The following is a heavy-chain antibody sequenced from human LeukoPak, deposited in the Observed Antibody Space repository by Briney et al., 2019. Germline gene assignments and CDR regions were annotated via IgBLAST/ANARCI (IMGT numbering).Heavy chain of an antibody. V-gene: IGHV3-30*02. CDR3: AKDYSSGWQIDY. CDR1: GFTFSSYG. CDR2: IRYDGSNK. Sequence: PGGSLRLSCAASGFTFSSYGMHWVRQAPGKGLEWVAFIRYDGSNKYYADSVKGRFTISRDNSKNTLYLQINSLRDEDTAVYYCAKDYSSGWQIDYWGQGTLVTVSS. D-gene: IGHD6-19*01. J-gene: IGHJ4*02.